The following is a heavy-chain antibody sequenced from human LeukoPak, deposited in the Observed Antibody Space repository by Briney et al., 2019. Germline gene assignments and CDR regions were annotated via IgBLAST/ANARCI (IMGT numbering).Heavy chain of an antibody. CDR1: GAPISGYY. J-gene: IGHJ4*02. Sequence: PSETLSLTCTVSGAPISGYYWSWIRQPPGKGLEWIGYIYYSGNTNCNPSLESRVTISVDTSKNQFSLKLSSVTAADTAVYYCARGSSHCFDCWGQGTLVTVSS. D-gene: IGHD6-13*01. CDR3: ARGSSHCFDC. V-gene: IGHV4-59*01. CDR2: IYYSGNT.